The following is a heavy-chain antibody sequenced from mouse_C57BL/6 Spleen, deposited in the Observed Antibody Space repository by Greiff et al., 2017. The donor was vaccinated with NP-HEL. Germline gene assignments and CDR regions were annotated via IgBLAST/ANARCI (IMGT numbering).Heavy chain of an antibody. Sequence: EVQLQQSGPELVKPGASVKISCKASGYTFTDYYMNWVKQSHGKSLEWIGDINPNNGGTSYNQKFKGKATLTVDKSSSTAYMELRSLTSEDSAVYYCARWLLGVYYAMDYWGQGTSVTVSS. D-gene: IGHD2-3*01. CDR1: GYTFTDYY. J-gene: IGHJ4*01. CDR2: INPNNGGT. V-gene: IGHV1-26*01. CDR3: ARWLLGVYYAMDY.